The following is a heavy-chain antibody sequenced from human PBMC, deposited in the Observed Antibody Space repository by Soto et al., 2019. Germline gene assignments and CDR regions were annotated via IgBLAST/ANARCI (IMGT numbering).Heavy chain of an antibody. V-gene: IGHV4-39*07. D-gene: IGHD3-3*01. CDR1: GGSISSSSYY. CDR2: IYYSGST. CDR3: ARDGATASTYYDFWSGYYSDGMDV. Sequence: SETLSLTCTVSGGSISSSSYYWGWIRQPPGKGLEWIGSIYYSGSTYYNPSLKSRVTISVDTSRNQFSLKLSSVTAADTAVYYCARDGATASTYYDFWSGYYSDGMDVWGQGTTVTVSS. J-gene: IGHJ6*02.